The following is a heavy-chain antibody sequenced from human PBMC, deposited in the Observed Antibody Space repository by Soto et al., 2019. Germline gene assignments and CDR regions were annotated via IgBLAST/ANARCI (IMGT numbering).Heavy chain of an antibody. CDR2: IIPIFGTA. Sequence: SVKVSCKASGGTFSSYAISWVRQAPGQGLEWMGGIIPIFGTANYAQKFQGRVTITADESTSTAYMELSSLGSEDTAVYYCATASRGYSYGYKWPFDYWGQGTLVTVSS. J-gene: IGHJ4*02. V-gene: IGHV1-69*13. CDR3: ATASRGYSYGYKWPFDY. D-gene: IGHD5-18*01. CDR1: GGTFSSYA.